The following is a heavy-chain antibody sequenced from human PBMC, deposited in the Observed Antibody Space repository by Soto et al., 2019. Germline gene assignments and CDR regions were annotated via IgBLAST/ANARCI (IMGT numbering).Heavy chain of an antibody. J-gene: IGHJ6*02. V-gene: IGHV1-18*01. CDR2: ISAYNGNT. Sequence: ASVKVSCKASGYTFTSYGISWVRQAPGQGLEWMGWISAYNGNTNYAQKLQGRVTMTTDTSTSTAYMELRSLRSDDTAVYYCARDYDSSGYYCLSYYYYGMDVWGQGTTVTVSS. D-gene: IGHD3-22*01. CDR1: GYTFTSYG. CDR3: ARDYDSSGYYCLSYYYYGMDV.